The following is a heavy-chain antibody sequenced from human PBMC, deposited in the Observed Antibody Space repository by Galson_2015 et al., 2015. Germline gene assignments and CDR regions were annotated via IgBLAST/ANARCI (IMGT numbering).Heavy chain of an antibody. V-gene: IGHV1-2*06. D-gene: IGHD3-22*01. CDR3: ARYYYYDSSGYTAFDI. Sequence: SVKVSCKASGYTFTGYYMHWVRQAPGQGLEWMGRINPNSGGTNYAQKFQGRVTMTRDTSISTAYMELSRLRSDDTAVNYCARYYYYDSSGYTAFDIWGQGTMVTVSS. J-gene: IGHJ3*02. CDR2: INPNSGGT. CDR1: GYTFTGYY.